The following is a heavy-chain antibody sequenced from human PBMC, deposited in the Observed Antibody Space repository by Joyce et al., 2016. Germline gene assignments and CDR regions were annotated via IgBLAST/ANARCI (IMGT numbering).Heavy chain of an antibody. CDR1: GGTFDTYA. D-gene: IGHD2-21*02. J-gene: IGHJ6*03. V-gene: IGHV1-69*01. CDR2: IILISGTT. Sequence: QVQLVQSGAEVQRPGSSVMVSCEAFGGTFDTYAITCVRQASGQGPEWMGGIILISGTTNYAQKVQGRGTCTADESTSTAYMALSSLRSDDTAVYYCARAWGLQYPRVDYYYMDVWGKGTTVTVSS. CDR3: ARAWGLQYPRVDYYYMDV.